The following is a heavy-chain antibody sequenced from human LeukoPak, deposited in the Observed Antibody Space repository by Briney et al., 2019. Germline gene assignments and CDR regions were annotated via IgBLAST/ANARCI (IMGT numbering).Heavy chain of an antibody. V-gene: IGHV1-69*06. J-gene: IGHJ6*03. CDR3: ATGYSSGWLGYYYMDV. Sequence: SVKVSCKASGGTFSSYAISWVRQAPGQGLEWMGGIIPIFGTANYAQKFQGRVTIIADKSTSTAYMELSSLRSEDTAVYYRATGYSSGWLGYYYMDVWGKGTTVTVSS. CDR2: IIPIFGTA. D-gene: IGHD6-19*01. CDR1: GGTFSSYA.